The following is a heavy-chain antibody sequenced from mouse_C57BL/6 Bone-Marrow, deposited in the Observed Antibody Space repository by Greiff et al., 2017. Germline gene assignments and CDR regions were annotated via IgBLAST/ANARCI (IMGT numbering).Heavy chain of an antibody. Sequence: QVQLQQPGAELVKPGASVTMSCKASGYTFTSYWITWVKQRPGQGLEWIGDICPTSGRTNYNEKFKSKAILTVDTSSNTAYMQLSSLTSEDSAVFYCARSGPLGRSFDYWGQGTTLTVSS. D-gene: IGHD4-1*01. J-gene: IGHJ2*01. CDR2: ICPTSGRT. CDR1: GYTFTSYW. V-gene: IGHV1-55*01. CDR3: ARSGPLGRSFDY.